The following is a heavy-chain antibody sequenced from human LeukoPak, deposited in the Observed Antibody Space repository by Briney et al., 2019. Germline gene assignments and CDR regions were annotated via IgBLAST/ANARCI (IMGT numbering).Heavy chain of an antibody. V-gene: IGHV3-23*01. CDR1: GFTFSAYT. J-gene: IGHJ3*02. CDR3: AKSLFTSATGTGRAFHI. D-gene: IGHD1-1*01. Sequence: GSLRLSCAASGFTFSAYTMTWVRQAPEKGLEWVSAISGSGGSTYYADSVKGRFIISRDNSKNTLYLQMTGLRAGDTAEYYCAKSLFTSATGTGRAFHIWGQGTMVTVSS. CDR2: ISGSGGST.